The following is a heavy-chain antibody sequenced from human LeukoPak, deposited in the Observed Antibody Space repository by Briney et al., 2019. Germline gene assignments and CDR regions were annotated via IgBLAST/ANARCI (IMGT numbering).Heavy chain of an antibody. D-gene: IGHD3-22*01. CDR1: GGSFSGYY. Sequence: SETLSLTCAVYGGSFSGYYWSWIRQPPGKGLEWIGYIYYSGSTNYNPSLKSRVTISVDTSKNQFSLKLSSVTAADTAVYYCARGRYDSSGAFDYWGQGTLVTVSS. CDR2: IYYSGST. CDR3: ARGRYDSSGAFDY. V-gene: IGHV4-59*01. J-gene: IGHJ4*02.